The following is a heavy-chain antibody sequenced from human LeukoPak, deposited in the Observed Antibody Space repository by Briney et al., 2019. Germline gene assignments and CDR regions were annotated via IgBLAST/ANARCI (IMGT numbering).Heavy chain of an antibody. CDR3: AKDLGDIVAVPAATNDAFDI. J-gene: IGHJ3*02. D-gene: IGHD2-2*01. CDR1: GFTFSSYG. V-gene: IGHV3-30*02. Sequence: GGSLRLSCAASGFTFSSYGMHWVRQAPGKGLEWVAFIRYDGSNKYYADSVKGRFTISRDNSKNTLYLQMNSLRAEDTAVYYCAKDLGDIVAVPAATNDAFDIWGQGTMVTVSS. CDR2: IRYDGSNK.